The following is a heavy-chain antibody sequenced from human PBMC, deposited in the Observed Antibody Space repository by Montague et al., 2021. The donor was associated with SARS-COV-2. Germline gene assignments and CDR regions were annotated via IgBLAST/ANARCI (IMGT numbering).Heavy chain of an antibody. Sequence: SLRLSCAASQFTFSSYAMHWVRQAPGKGLEWVAVISYDGSNKYYVDSVKGRFTISRDNSKNTLYLQMNSLRAEDTAVHYCAREKIWFGESPWLYGMDVWGQGTTVTVSS. J-gene: IGHJ6*02. CDR2: ISYDGSNK. CDR3: AREKIWFGESPWLYGMDV. D-gene: IGHD3-10*01. CDR1: QFTFSSYA. V-gene: IGHV3-30*04.